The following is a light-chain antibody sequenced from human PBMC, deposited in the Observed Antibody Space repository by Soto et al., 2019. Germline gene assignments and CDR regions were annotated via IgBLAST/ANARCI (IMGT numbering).Light chain of an antibody. J-gene: IGKJ5*01. Sequence: EIGLTQSPGTLSLSPGERATLSCRASQSVFNNHIGWYQQKPGQAPRRLIFGASFRATGIPDRFSGSGSGTDFTLTISRLEPEDFAMYYCHQRNQFGQGTRLEIK. CDR1: QSVFNNH. CDR3: HQRNQ. CDR2: GAS. V-gene: IGKV3-20*01.